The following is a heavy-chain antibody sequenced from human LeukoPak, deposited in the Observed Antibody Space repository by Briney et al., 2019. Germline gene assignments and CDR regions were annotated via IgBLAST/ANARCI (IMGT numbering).Heavy chain of an antibody. Sequence: SETLSLTCAVSGGSISSSNWWSWVRQPPGKGLEWIGEIYHSGSTNYNPSLKSRVTISVDTSKSQFSLKLSSVTAADTAVYYCASARMVRGVLTLTYYYYGMDVWGQGTTVTVSS. V-gene: IGHV4-4*02. CDR2: IYHSGST. J-gene: IGHJ6*02. D-gene: IGHD3-10*01. CDR1: GGSISSSNW. CDR3: ASARMVRGVLTLTYYYYGMDV.